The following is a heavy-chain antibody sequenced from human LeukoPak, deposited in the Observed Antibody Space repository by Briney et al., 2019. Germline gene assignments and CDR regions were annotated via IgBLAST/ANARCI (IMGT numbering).Heavy chain of an antibody. CDR1: GGSISSYY. V-gene: IGHV4-59*01. J-gene: IGHJ4*02. CDR3: ARDSSSRGADY. CDR2: IYYSGST. Sequence: SETLSLTCTVSGGSISSYYWSWIRQPPGKGLEWIGYIYYSGSTNYNPSLKSRVTISVDTSKNQFSLKLSSVTAAATAVYYCARDSSSRGADYWGQGTLVTVSS. D-gene: IGHD6-13*01.